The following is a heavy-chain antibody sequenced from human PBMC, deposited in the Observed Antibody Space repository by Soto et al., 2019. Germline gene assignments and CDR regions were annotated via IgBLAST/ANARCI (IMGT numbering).Heavy chain of an antibody. CDR2: IYHSGST. Sequence: SETLSLTCAVSGGSISSGGYSWSWIRQPPGKGLEWIGHIYHSGSTYYNPSLKSRVTISADRSKNQLSLKLSSVTSADTAVYYCARGFDSSGYYGGLDYWGQGTRVTVS. CDR1: GGSISSGGYS. CDR3: ARGFDSSGYYGGLDY. J-gene: IGHJ4*02. V-gene: IGHV4-30-2*01. D-gene: IGHD3-22*01.